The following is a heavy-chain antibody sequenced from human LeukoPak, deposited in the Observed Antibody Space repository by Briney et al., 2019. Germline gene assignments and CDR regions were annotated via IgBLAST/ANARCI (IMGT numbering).Heavy chain of an antibody. J-gene: IGHJ4*02. CDR3: VRPLGKGVDY. D-gene: IGHD1-26*01. CDR2: MSGDGRRT. V-gene: IGHV3-23*01. Sequence: GGSLRLSCAASGFIFSHDDLNWVRQAPGKGLEWVAGMSGDGRRTDYAGSVKGRFTISRDNAKNSLYLQMNSLRAEDTAVYYCVRPLGKGVDYWGQGTLVTVSS. CDR1: GFIFSHDD.